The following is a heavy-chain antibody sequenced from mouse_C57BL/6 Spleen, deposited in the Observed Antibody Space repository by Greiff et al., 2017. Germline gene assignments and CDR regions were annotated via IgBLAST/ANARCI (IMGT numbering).Heavy chain of an antibody. CDR2: IRNKANGYTT. Sequence: EVKLMESGGGLVQPGGSLSLSCAASGFTFTDYYMSWVRQPPGKALEWLGFIRNKANGYTTEYSASVKGRFTISRDNSQSILYLQMNALRAEDSATYYCASYMAPGTNFDYWGQGTTLTVSS. D-gene: IGHD4-1*01. CDR1: GFTFTDYY. J-gene: IGHJ2*01. CDR3: ASYMAPGTNFDY. V-gene: IGHV7-3*01.